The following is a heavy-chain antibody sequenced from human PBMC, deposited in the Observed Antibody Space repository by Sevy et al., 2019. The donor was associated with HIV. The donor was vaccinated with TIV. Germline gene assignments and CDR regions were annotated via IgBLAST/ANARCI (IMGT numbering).Heavy chain of an antibody. Sequence: GGSLRLSCAASGFTFSSYAMHWVRQAPGKGLEWVAVISYDGSNKYYADSVKGRFTISRDNSKNTLYLQMNSLRAEDTAVYYCARHGDGYSGILLQDYMDVWGKGTTVTVSS. J-gene: IGHJ6*03. CDR1: GFTFSSYA. CDR2: ISYDGSNK. D-gene: IGHD5-12*01. CDR3: ARHGDGYSGILLQDYMDV. V-gene: IGHV3-30-3*01.